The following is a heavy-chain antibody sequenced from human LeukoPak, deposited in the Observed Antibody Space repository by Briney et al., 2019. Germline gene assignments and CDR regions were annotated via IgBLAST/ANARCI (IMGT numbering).Heavy chain of an antibody. V-gene: IGHV1-46*01. Sequence: GASVKVSCKASSYTFTTYYFHWVRQAPGQGLEWMGIITPTAGTTTYAQKFQGRLTMTSHTSTSAIYMELSSLRSEAKAVYFCAAELGFYDRTGSHLPSSVDQWGQGTQVTVSS. CDR1: SYTFTTYY. CDR2: ITPTAGTT. CDR3: AAELGFYDRTGSHLPSSVDQ. J-gene: IGHJ4*02. D-gene: IGHD3-22*01.